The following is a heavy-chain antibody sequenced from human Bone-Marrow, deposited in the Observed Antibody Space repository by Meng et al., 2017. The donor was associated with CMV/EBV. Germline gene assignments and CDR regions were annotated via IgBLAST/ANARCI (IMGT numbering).Heavy chain of an antibody. D-gene: IGHD2-2*01. V-gene: IGHV4-39*07. J-gene: IGHJ5*02. CDR2: IYYSGST. Sequence: SETLSLTCTVSGGSISSSSYYWGWIRQSPGKGLEWIGSIYYSGSTYYNPSLKSRVTISVDTSKNQFSLKLSSVTAADTAVYYCAREAYCSSTSCSRGDNWFDPWGQGTLVTVSS. CDR3: AREAYCSSTSCSRGDNWFDP. CDR1: GGSISSSSYY.